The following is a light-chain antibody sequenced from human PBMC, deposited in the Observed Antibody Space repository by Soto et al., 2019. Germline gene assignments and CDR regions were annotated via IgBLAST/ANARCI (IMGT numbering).Light chain of an antibody. CDR3: QQYGSSALT. V-gene: IGKV3-20*01. Sequence: EIVLTQSPGTLSLSPGERATLSCRASQSASSSYLVWYQQRPGQPPRLLIYGTSNRAAGIPDRFTGTGSGTDFTLTIYRLEPEDSAVYYCQQYGSSALTFGGGTKV. CDR2: GTS. J-gene: IGKJ4*01. CDR1: QSASSSY.